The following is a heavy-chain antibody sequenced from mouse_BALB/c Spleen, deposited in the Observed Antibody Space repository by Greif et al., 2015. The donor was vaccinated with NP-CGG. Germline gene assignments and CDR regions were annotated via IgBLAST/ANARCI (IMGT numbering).Heavy chain of an antibody. CDR1: GYTFTSYW. J-gene: IGHJ2*01. CDR3: ASYYGSSYFDY. V-gene: IGHV1-7*01. D-gene: IGHD1-1*01. CDR2: INPSXGYT. Sequence: VQLQQSGAELAKPGASVKMSCKASGYTFTSYWMHWVKQRPGQGLEWIGYINPSXGYTEYNQKFKDKATLTADKSSSTAYMQLSSVTSEDSAVYYCASYYGSSYFDYWGQGTTLTVSS.